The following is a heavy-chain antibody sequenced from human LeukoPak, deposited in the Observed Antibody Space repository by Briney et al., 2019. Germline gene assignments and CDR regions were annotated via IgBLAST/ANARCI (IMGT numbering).Heavy chain of an antibody. J-gene: IGHJ4*02. CDR1: GFTVSSNY. CDR3: ARLVVSRSYFDY. Sequence: GGSLRLSCAASGFTVSSNYMSWVRQAPGKGLEWVSVIYSGGSTYYADSVKGRFTISRDNSKNTLYLQMNSLRAEDTAVYYCARLVVSRSYFDYWGQGTLVTVSS. D-gene: IGHD2-2*01. CDR2: IYSGGST. V-gene: IGHV3-53*01.